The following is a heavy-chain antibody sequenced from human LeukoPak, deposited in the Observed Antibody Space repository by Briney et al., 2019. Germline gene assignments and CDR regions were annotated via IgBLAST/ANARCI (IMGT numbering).Heavy chain of an antibody. D-gene: IGHD1-26*01. J-gene: IGHJ6*03. CDR1: GGSISSYY. CDR2: IYYSWST. V-gene: IGHV4-59*01. Sequence: SVTLSLTCTVSGGSISSYYWSWIRQPPGKGLEWLGYIYYSWSTNYNPSLKSRVTISVDTSKNQFSLKLSSVTAADTAVYYCARLPSPPGIVGATTNYYYMDVWGKGTTVTISS. CDR3: ARLPSPPGIVGATTNYYYMDV.